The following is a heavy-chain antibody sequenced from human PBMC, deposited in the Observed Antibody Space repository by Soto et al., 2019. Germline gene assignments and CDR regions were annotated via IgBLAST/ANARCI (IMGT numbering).Heavy chain of an antibody. Sequence: DVQLLESGGRLVQPGGSLRLSCAASGFTFNAYSLSWVRQAPGKGLEWVSAISTTGGSTYYAASVKGRFTISSDNSQNTLSLQMNSLLSEDTAVYYCARPDGATYNFRYWGQGTLVTVSS. CDR1: GFTFNAYS. CDR2: ISTTGGST. J-gene: IGHJ4*02. V-gene: IGHV3-23*01. CDR3: ARPDGATYNFRY. D-gene: IGHD1-1*01.